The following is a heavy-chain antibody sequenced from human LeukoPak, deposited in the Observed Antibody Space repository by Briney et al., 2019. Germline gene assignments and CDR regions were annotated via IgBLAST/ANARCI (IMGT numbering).Heavy chain of an antibody. V-gene: IGHV3-23*01. CDR3: SVGGWYGDFDY. D-gene: IGHD6-19*01. J-gene: IGHJ4*02. CDR1: GFTFSSYA. CDR2: ISGSGGST. Sequence: PGGSLXLSCAASGFTFSSYAMSWVRQAPGKGLEWVSAISGSGGSTYYADSVKGRFTISRDNSKNTLYLQMNSLRAEDTAVYYCSVGGWYGDFDYWGQGTLVTVSS.